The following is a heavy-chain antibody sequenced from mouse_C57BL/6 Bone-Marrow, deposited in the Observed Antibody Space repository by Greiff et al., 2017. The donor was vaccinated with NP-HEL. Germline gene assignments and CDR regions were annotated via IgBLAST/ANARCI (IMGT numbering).Heavy chain of an antibody. Sequence: EVKLMESGGGLVKPGGSLKLSCAASGFTFSDYGMHWVRQAPEKGLEWVAYISSGSSTIYYADTVKGRFTISRDNAKNTLFLQMTSLRSEDTAMYYCAGSFWFAYWGQGTLVTVSA. J-gene: IGHJ3*01. CDR1: GFTFSDYG. CDR3: AGSFWFAY. V-gene: IGHV5-17*01. CDR2: ISSGSSTI.